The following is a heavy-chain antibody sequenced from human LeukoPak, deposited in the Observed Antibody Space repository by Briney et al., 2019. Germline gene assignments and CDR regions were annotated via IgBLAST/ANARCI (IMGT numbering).Heavy chain of an antibody. J-gene: IGHJ4*02. CDR2: IYTSGST. Sequence: PSETLSLTCAVSGASFSGYYWSWIRQPAGKGLEWIGRIYTSGSTNYNPSLKSRVTMSVDTSKNQFSLKLSSVTAADTAVYYCARYRDASGWFDYWGQGTLVTVSS. V-gene: IGHV4-59*10. CDR3: ARYRDASGWFDY. CDR1: GASFSGYY. D-gene: IGHD6-19*01.